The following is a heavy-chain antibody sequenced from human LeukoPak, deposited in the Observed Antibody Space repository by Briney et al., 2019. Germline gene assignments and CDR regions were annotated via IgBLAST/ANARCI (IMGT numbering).Heavy chain of an antibody. CDR3: ARVLGDYVWGSYRSPGGDYFDY. CDR1: GGSISSYY. J-gene: IGHJ4*02. Sequence: PSETLSLTCTVSGGSISSYYWSWIRQPPGKGLEWIGYIYYSGSTNYNPSLKSRVTISVDTSKNQFSLKLSSVTAADTAVYYCARVLGDYVWGSYRSPGGDYFDYWGQGTLVTVSS. CDR2: IYYSGST. V-gene: IGHV4-59*01. D-gene: IGHD3-16*02.